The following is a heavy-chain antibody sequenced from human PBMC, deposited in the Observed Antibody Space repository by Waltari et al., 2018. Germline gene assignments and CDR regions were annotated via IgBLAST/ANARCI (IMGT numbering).Heavy chain of an antibody. CDR1: GYTFTGSA. D-gene: IGHD3-22*01. CDR2: INPKNGDT. Sequence: LVQSGAEVQKPGASVKVSCKASGYTFTGSAILWVRQAPGQVLEWMGRINPKNGDTHYAQKFQGRVAMTTDTSTNTAFMELHSLRSDDTAVYYCLRDSSGSHFDYWGQGTLVTVSS. CDR3: LRDSSGSHFDY. V-gene: IGHV1-2*06. J-gene: IGHJ4*02.